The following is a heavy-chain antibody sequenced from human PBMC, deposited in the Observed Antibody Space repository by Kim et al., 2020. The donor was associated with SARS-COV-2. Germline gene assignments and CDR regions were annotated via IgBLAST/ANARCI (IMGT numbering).Heavy chain of an antibody. CDR1: GLSVRGTY. V-gene: IGHV3-53*01. D-gene: IGHD4-17*01. CDR2: IYSGGGT. CDR3: ARERDFGDLDY. J-gene: IGHJ4*02. Sequence: GGSLRLSCAASGLSVRGTYMSWVRQAPGKGLEWVSTIYSGGGTKYGDSVKGRVTISRDSSKNMLFLQMDSLRGDDTAVYYCARERDFGDLDYWGQGTLVTVSS.